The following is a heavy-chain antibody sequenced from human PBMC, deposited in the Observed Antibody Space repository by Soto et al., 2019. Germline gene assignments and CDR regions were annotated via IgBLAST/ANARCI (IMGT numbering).Heavy chain of an antibody. J-gene: IGHJ3*02. V-gene: IGHV3-33*06. D-gene: IGHD3-16*02. CDR2: IWYDGSNA. CDR3: AEDWGGSYTRGGAFDT. Sequence: QVQLVESGGGVVQPGGPLRLFCAASGFTFSSSGMHWVRQAPGKGLEWVAVIWYDGSNAYYADSVKGRFTISRDNLKNAQSLQMNTLGAKDTAIYYCAEDWGGSYTRGGAFDTWGQGAMVTVSS. CDR1: GFTFSSSG.